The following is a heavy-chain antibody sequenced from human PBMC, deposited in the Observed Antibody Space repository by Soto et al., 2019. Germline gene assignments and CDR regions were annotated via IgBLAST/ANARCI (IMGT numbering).Heavy chain of an antibody. CDR2: IYSSGST. Sequence: EVQLVESGGDLIQPGGSLRLSCAASGFTVSSNDMSWVRQAPGTGLEWVSLIYSSGSTHYADSVKGRFTISRDNSKNTVHLQMNTLRAEDTAVYYCARRPLNSNGAYWGQGTLVTVSS. J-gene: IGHJ4*02. CDR3: ARRPLNSNGAY. D-gene: IGHD3-22*01. CDR1: GFTVSSND. V-gene: IGHV3-53*01.